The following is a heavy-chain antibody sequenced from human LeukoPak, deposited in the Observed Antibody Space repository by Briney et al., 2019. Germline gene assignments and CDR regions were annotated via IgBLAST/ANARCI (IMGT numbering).Heavy chain of an antibody. V-gene: IGHV3-23*01. J-gene: IGHJ3*02. CDR3: AKEFNMNREIIRDAFDI. CDR1: GFALSSYA. Sequence: PGGSLRLSCAASGFALSSYAMSWVRQAPGKGLEWVSGFSGSGATTDFADSVKGRFTISRDNSKNTLYLQMNSLRAEDTAVYYCAKEFNMNREIIRDAFDIWGQGTMVIASS. CDR2: FSGSGATT. D-gene: IGHD3-3*01.